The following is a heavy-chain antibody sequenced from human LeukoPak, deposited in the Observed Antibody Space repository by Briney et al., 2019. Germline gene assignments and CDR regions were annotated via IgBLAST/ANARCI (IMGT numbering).Heavy chain of an antibody. CDR1: GGSFSGCY. J-gene: IGHJ4*02. D-gene: IGHD5-12*01. CDR2: INHSGST. V-gene: IGHV4-34*01. Sequence: PSETLSLTCAVYGGSFSGCYWSWIRQPPGKGLEWIGEINHSGSTNYNPSLKSRVTISVDTSKNQFSLKLSSVTAADTAVYYCARVTGYDWESSYDYWGQGTLVTVSS. CDR3: ARVTGYDWESSYDY.